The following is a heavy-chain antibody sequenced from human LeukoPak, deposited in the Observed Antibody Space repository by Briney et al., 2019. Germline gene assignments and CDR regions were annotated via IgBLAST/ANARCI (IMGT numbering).Heavy chain of an antibody. V-gene: IGHV3-23*01. CDR2: ISGSGGST. D-gene: IGHD5-12*01. Sequence: GGSLRLSCAASGFTFSSYAMSWVRQAPGKGLEWVSAISGSGGSTYYADSVKGRFTISRDNSKNTLYLQMNSLRAEDTAVYYCASPPDIVATIGVDYWGQGTLVTVSS. CDR3: ASPPDIVATIGVDY. J-gene: IGHJ4*02. CDR1: GFTFSSYA.